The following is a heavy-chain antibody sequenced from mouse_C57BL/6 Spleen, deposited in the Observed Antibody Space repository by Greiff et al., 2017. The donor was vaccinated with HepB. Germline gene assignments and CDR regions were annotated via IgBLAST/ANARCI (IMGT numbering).Heavy chain of an antibody. J-gene: IGHJ2*01. CDR1: GYTFTSYG. CDR2: IYPRSGNT. CDR3: ARDHGSSYDYYFDY. D-gene: IGHD1-1*01. V-gene: IGHV1-81*01. Sequence: QVQLKQSGAELVRPGASVKLSCTASGYTFTSYGISWVKQRTGQGLEWIGEIYPRSGNTYYNEKFKGKATLTADKSSSTAYMELRSLTSEDSAVYFCARDHGSSYDYYFDYWGQGTTLTVSS.